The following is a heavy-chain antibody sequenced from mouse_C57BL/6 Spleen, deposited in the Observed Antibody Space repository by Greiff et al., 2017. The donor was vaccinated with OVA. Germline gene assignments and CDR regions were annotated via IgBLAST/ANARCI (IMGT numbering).Heavy chain of an antibody. J-gene: IGHJ1*03. CDR1: GYTFTSYW. CDR2: IDPSDSYT. D-gene: IGHD1-1*01. CDR3: ARRYYGSSSHWYFDV. Sequence: QVHVKQPGAELVKPGASVKLSCKASGYTFTSYWMQWVKQRPGQGLEWIGEIDPSDSYTNYNQKFKGKATLTVDTSSSTAYMQLSSLTSEDSAVYYCARRYYGSSSHWYFDVWGTGTTVTVSS. V-gene: IGHV1-50*01.